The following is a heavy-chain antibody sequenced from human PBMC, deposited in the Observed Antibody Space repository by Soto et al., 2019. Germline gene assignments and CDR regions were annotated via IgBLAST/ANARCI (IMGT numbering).Heavy chain of an antibody. CDR2: IYYSGST. Sequence: SETLSLTCTVSGGSISSYYWSWIRQPPGKGLEWIGYIYYSGSTNYNPSLKSRVTISVDTSKNQFSLKLSSVTAADTAVYYCARADYDILTGYYIHFDYWGQGTLVTVSS. J-gene: IGHJ4*02. V-gene: IGHV4-59*01. CDR1: GGSISSYY. D-gene: IGHD3-9*01. CDR3: ARADYDILTGYYIHFDY.